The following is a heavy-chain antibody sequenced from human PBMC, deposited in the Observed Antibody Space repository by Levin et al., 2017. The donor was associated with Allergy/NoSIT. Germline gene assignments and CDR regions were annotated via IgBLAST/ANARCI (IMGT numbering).Heavy chain of an antibody. CDR2: IYSGGST. J-gene: IGHJ4*02. Sequence: GGSLRLSCAASGFTVSSNYMSWVRQAPGKGLEWVSVIYSGGSTYYADSVKGRFTISRDNSKNTLYLQMNSLRAEDTAVYYCARVSLMGPSHYYDSSGYFDYWGQGTLVTVSS. CDR3: ARVSLMGPSHYYDSSGYFDY. V-gene: IGHV3-66*01. D-gene: IGHD3-22*01. CDR1: GFTVSSNY.